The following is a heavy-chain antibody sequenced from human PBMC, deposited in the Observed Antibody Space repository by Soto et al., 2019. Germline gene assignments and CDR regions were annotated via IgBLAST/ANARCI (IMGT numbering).Heavy chain of an antibody. Sequence: GGSLRLSCAASGFNFSDYYMSWIRQAPGKGLEWLSYISSGSTYTEYADSVRGRFIISRDNAKNTLYLQMNSLRAEDTAVYYCAKEKIVGATRGNAFDIWGQGTMVTVSS. CDR3: AKEKIVGATRGNAFDI. J-gene: IGHJ3*02. D-gene: IGHD1-26*01. CDR1: GFNFSDYY. CDR2: ISSGSTYT. V-gene: IGHV3-11*05.